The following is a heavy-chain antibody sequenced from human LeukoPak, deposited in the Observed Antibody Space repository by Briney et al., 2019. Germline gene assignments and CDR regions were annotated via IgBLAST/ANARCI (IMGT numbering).Heavy chain of an antibody. CDR2: IYHSGST. D-gene: IGHD3-22*01. Sequence: SQTLSLTCTVSGGSISSGGYYWSWIRQPPGKGLEWIGYIYHSGSTYYNPSLKSRVTISVDRSKNQFSLKLSSVTAADTAVYYCARAYLKTKTHITMIVGSTPGFDNWFDPWGQGTLVTVSS. CDR3: ARAYLKTKTHITMIVGSTPGFDNWFDP. J-gene: IGHJ5*02. CDR1: GGSISSGGYY. V-gene: IGHV4-30-2*01.